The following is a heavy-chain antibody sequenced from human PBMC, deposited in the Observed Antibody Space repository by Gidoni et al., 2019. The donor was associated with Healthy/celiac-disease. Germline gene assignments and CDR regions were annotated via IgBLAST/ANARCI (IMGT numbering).Heavy chain of an antibody. V-gene: IGHV3-33*01. CDR3: ARDFMAEQWLEGCFQH. Sequence: QVQRVESGGGVFQSGRPLRLSGAAAGFTFSSYGMHWVRRAPGKGLEWVAVIWYDGSNKYYADSVKCRFTISRDNSKNTLYLQMNSLRAEDTAVYYCARDFMAEQWLEGCFQHWGQGTLVTVSS. D-gene: IGHD6-19*01. CDR1: GFTFSSYG. CDR2: IWYDGSNK. J-gene: IGHJ1*01.